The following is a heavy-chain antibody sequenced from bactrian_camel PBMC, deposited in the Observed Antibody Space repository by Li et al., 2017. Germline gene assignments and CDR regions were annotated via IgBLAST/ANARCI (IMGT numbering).Heavy chain of an antibody. Sequence: HVQLVESGGGSVQAGGSLRLSCSGSGYHFINNCVTWFRQAPEKEREGVAGLSTLTLTTYYADSVKGRFTISQDNAKTTVYLQMNGLKSEDTAMYYCAADFGPYCSGSYLARRANFEGQGTQVTVS. V-gene: IGHV3S63*01. CDR1: GYHFINNC. J-gene: IGHJ4*01. CDR2: LSTLTLTT. D-gene: IGHD2*01.